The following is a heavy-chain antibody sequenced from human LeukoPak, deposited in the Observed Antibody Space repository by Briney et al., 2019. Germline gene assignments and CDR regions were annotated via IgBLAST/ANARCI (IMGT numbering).Heavy chain of an antibody. D-gene: IGHD2-15*01. CDR3: ARKRGRYCSGGSCYSPGAFDI. CDR2: INHSGST. Sequence: SETLSLTCAVYGGSFSGYYWSWIRQPPGKGLEWIGGINHSGSTNYNPSLKSRVTISVDTSKNQFSLKLSSVTAADTAVYYCARKRGRYCSGGSCYSPGAFDIWGQGTMVTVSS. V-gene: IGHV4-34*01. CDR1: GGSFSGYY. J-gene: IGHJ3*02.